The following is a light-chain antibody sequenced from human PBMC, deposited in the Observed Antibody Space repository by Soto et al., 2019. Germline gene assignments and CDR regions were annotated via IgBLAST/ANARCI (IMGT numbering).Light chain of an antibody. V-gene: IGKV3-15*01. CDR1: QSVSRS. J-gene: IGKJ3*01. CDR3: QQYNKLPPFP. Sequence: EIVMTKSPATLFVSPGERVTLSCRASQSVSRSLAWYQQNPGHAPRLLIYGASTRATGIPARFSGSGSGTGFTLTISSLQSEDFAVYYSQQYNKLPPFPFGPETKVDIK. CDR2: GAS.